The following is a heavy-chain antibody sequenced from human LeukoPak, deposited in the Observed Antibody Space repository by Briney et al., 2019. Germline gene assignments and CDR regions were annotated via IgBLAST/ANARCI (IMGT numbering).Heavy chain of an antibody. Sequence: PGGSLRLSCAASGFTFSSYAMSWVRQAPGKGLEWVSTISGSGAYTYYADSVKGRFTISRDNSKNTLYLQMNSLRAEDTAAYYCAKYFASGSYYKLPHWGQGTLVTVSS. D-gene: IGHD3-10*01. CDR1: GFTFSSYA. CDR2: ISGSGAYT. V-gene: IGHV3-23*01. J-gene: IGHJ1*01. CDR3: AKYFASGSYYKLPH.